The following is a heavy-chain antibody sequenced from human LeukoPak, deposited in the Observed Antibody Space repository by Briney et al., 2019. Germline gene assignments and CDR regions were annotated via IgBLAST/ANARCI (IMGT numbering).Heavy chain of an antibody. D-gene: IGHD1-14*01. J-gene: IGHJ4*02. CDR1: GFTLSDYY. CDR2: IKQGGSER. V-gene: IGHV3-7*05. CDR3: ARGGRQGTGDY. Sequence: PGGSLRLSCMPSGFTLSDYYMIWVRQTPGKGLEWVANIKQGGSERNYVGSVKGRFTISRDNAKNSLYLQMNSLSAEDTAVYYCARGGRQGTGDYWGQGTLVTVSS.